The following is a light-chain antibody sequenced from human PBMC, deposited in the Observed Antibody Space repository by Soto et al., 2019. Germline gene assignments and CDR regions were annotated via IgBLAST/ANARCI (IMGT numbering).Light chain of an antibody. J-gene: IGKJ4*01. CDR2: GAS. V-gene: IGKV3-20*01. CDR3: QQHGRAPGR. Sequence: EIVLTQSPGTLSLSPGERATLSCRASQSVSSSYLAWYQQKPGQAPRLLIYGASSRATGIPDRFSGSGSGTDFARAMSRVKPEAFAVYYCQQHGRAPGRVGEGTKVEIK. CDR1: QSVSSSY.